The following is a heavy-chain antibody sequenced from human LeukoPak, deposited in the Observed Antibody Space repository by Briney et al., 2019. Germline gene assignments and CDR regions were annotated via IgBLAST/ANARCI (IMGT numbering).Heavy chain of an antibody. V-gene: IGHV3-33*01. CDR2: IWYDGSNK. D-gene: IGHD3-16*02. CDR3: ARGGVITFGGVIADY. Sequence: PGGSLRLSCAASGFTFSSYGMHWVRQAPGKGLEWVAVIWYDGSNKYYADSVKGRFTISRDDSKNPLYLQMNSLRAEDTAVYYCARGGVITFGGVIADYWGQGTLVTVSS. J-gene: IGHJ4*02. CDR1: GFTFSSYG.